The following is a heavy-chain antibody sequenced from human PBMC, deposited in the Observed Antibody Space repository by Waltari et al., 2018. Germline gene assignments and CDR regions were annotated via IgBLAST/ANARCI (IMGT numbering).Heavy chain of an antibody. D-gene: IGHD2-2*01. Sequence: QVKLQESGPGLVKPSGTLSLTCTVFGDSLTTNHWWSWVRQSPGKGLEWIGEIYHSGDSNYNPSLQSRVTISLDKSKNQISLKLTSVTAADTAVYYCAKVRVPAVMYNWFDPWGQGTLVTVSS. J-gene: IGHJ5*02. CDR2: IYHSGDS. CDR1: GDSLTTNHW. V-gene: IGHV4-4*02. CDR3: AKVRVPAVMYNWFDP.